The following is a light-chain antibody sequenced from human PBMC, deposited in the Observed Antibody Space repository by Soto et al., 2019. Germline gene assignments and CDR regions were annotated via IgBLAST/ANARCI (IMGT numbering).Light chain of an antibody. V-gene: IGLV2-23*01. J-gene: IGLJ2*01. CDR2: EGS. CDR3: CSYAGSSLV. Sequence: QSALTQPASVSGSPGQSITISCTGTSSDVGSYNLVSWYQQHPGKAPKLMIYEGSKRPSGVSNRFSGSKSCNTASLTISGLQAEDEADYYCCSYAGSSLVFGGGTKLTVL. CDR1: SSDVGSYNL.